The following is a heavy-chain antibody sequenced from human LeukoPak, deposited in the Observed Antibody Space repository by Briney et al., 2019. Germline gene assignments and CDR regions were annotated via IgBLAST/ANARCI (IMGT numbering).Heavy chain of an antibody. Sequence: GGSLRLSCTASGFTFTTYAINGVRQAPGKGREWVAVISGGGDKSFYADSVNGRFTISRDNSKNSVSLQMSSLRPDDAALYYCVKDLALAGTGGGFDVWGQGTRVAASS. CDR1: GFTFTTYA. V-gene: IGHV3-23*01. CDR2: ISGGGDKS. D-gene: IGHD6-19*01. J-gene: IGHJ3*01. CDR3: VKDLALAGTGGGFDV.